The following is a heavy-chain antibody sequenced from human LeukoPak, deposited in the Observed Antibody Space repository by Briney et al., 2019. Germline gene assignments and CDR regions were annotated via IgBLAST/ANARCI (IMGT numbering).Heavy chain of an antibody. V-gene: IGHV3-48*03. D-gene: IGHD4-17*01. J-gene: IGHJ6*04. CDR1: GFTFSSYE. CDR2: ITNSGCSK. Sequence: GGSLRLSCAASGFTFSSYEMHWVRQARGKGLEWVSDITNSGCSKLYADSVKGRFTFSRDNAKNLLYLQMNSLRAEDTAVYYCAGHDYGDSYYYYGMDVWGKGTTVTVSS. CDR3: AGHDYGDSYYYYGMDV.